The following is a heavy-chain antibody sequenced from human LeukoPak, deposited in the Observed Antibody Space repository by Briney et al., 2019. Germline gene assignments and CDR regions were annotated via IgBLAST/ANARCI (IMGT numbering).Heavy chain of an antibody. CDR3: AKERYYGGYLIDY. CDR2: ISWNSGSI. D-gene: IGHD5-12*01. Sequence: LAGGSLRLSCAASGFTFDDYAMPWVRHAPGRGLEWVSSISWNSGSIVYADSVKGRFTTSRDNAKNSLYLQMNSLRAEDTALYYCAKERYYGGYLIDYWGQGTLVTVSS. J-gene: IGHJ4*02. V-gene: IGHV3-9*01. CDR1: GFTFDDYA.